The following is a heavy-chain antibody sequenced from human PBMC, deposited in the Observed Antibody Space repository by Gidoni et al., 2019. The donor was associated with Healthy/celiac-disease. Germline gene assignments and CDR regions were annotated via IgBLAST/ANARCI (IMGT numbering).Heavy chain of an antibody. CDR2: ISSSSSYI. CDR1: GFTFSSYS. J-gene: IGHJ6*02. Sequence: GSLRLSCAASGFTFSSYSMNWVRQAPGKGLEWVSSISSSSSYIYYADSVKGRFTISRDNAKNSLYLQMNSLRAEDTAVYYCARDRGYDFWSGYSVYGMDVWGQGTTVTVSS. D-gene: IGHD3-3*01. CDR3: ARDRGYDFWSGYSVYGMDV. V-gene: IGHV3-21*01.